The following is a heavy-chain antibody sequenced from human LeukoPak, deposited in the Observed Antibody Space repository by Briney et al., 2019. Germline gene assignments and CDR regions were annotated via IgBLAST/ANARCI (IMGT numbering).Heavy chain of an antibody. CDR3: ARGDAFSGVH. D-gene: IGHD3-10*01. Sequence: PGGSLRLSCAVSGFTFSNFWMSSVRQAPGRGLEWVANIHPEGNEKYHVGSVEGRFVISRDNTKNLLFLQMSGLRVEEKARYYCARGDAFSGVHWGQGTLVTVSS. V-gene: IGHV3-7*04. CDR1: GFTFSNFW. CDR2: IHPEGNEK. J-gene: IGHJ4*02.